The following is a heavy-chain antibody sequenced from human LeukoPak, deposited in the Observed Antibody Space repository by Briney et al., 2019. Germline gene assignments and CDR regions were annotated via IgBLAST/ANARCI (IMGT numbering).Heavy chain of an antibody. Sequence: SQTLSLTCAVSGGSFSSDDYYWSWIRQRPGKGLEWIGYIQHSGLTYFNPSLKSRISLSIDTSKNQVSLKLSSVTAADTAVYYCARDLGGVDDYWGQGTLVTVSS. J-gene: IGHJ4*02. CDR1: GGSFSSDDYY. D-gene: IGHD2-15*01. V-gene: IGHV4-31*11. CDR2: IQHSGLT. CDR3: ARDLGGVDDY.